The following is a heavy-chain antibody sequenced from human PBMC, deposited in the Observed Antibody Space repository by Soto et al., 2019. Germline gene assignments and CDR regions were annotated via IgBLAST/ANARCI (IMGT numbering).Heavy chain of an antibody. CDR3: ARGPGIWNFFYI. V-gene: IGHV1-69*01. Sequence: QVQLIQSGAELKRPGSSVKVSCKASGDTFSSYSITWLRQAPGQRLEWMGGIIPIFAKPTYAQKFQGRVALTADDSTITVYMELTSLTSEGPAVYYWARGPGIWNFFYILGQGTPPSVSS. CDR1: GDTFSSYS. CDR2: IIPIFAKP. J-gene: IGHJ3*02. D-gene: IGHD1-7*01.